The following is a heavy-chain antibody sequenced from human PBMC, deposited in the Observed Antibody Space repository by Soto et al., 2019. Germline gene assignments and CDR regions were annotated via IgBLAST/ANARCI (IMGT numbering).Heavy chain of an antibody. J-gene: IGHJ4*02. V-gene: IGHV3-66*01. CDR1: GVTVRTNS. CDR2: IYSDGST. Sequence: EVQLVESGGGLVQPGGSVRLSCAASGVTVRTNSLSWVRQAPEKGLEWVSAIYSDGSTYDADSVKGRFTISRDNSKNTRYLQMDSLRAEATAVYYCASDHGARWPLHWGQGTLVIVSS. D-gene: IGHD6-13*01. CDR3: ASDHGARWPLH.